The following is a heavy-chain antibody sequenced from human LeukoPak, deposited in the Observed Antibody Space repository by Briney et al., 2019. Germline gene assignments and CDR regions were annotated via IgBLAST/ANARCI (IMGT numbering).Heavy chain of an antibody. CDR3: ARNDRYFDWLSIGYYFDY. V-gene: IGHV3-21*01. CDR2: ISSSSSYI. CDR1: GFTFSSYS. J-gene: IGHJ4*02. D-gene: IGHD3-9*01. Sequence: GGSLRLSCAASGFTFSSYSMNWVRQAPGKGLEWVSSISSSSSYIYYADSVKGRFTISRDNAKNSLYLQMNSLRAEDTAVYYCARNDRYFDWLSIGYYFDYWGQGTLVTVSS.